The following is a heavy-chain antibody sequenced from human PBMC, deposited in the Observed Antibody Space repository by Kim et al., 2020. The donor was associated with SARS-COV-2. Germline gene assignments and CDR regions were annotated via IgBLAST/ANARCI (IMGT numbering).Heavy chain of an antibody. CDR2: K. D-gene: IGHD2-8*01. Sequence: KYYADSVKGRFTISRDNSKNTLYLQMNSLRAEDTAVYYCAKGCSYYGMDVWGQGTTVTVSS. J-gene: IGHJ6*02. V-gene: IGHV3-30*02. CDR3: AKGCSYYGMDV.